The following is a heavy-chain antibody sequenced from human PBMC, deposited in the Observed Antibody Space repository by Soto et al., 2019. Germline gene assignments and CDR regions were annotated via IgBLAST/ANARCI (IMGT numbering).Heavy chain of an antibody. V-gene: IGHV2-5*02. CDR2: MYWDDDK. CDR1: GFSLTTSGVG. J-gene: IGHJ4*02. Sequence: QITLNESGPTQVKPRQTLTLTCTFSGFSLTTSGVGVGWIRQSPGKAPEWLALMYWDDDKRYSPSLKSRLTITKDTSKNQVVLTMADLDPADTATSYCAHRVLRTVFGLVTTTAIYFDFWGQGTPVAVSS. CDR3: AHRVLRTVFGLVTTTAIYFDF. D-gene: IGHD3-3*01.